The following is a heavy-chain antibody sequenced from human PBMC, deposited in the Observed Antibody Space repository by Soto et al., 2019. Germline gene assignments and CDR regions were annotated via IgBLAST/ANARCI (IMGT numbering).Heavy chain of an antibody. CDR3: ARGAISSSGYYYYYGMDV. Sequence: TGGSLRLSCAASGFTFSSYGMHWVRQATGKGLEWVSAIGTAGDTYYPGSVKGRSTISRENAKNSLYLQMNSLRAGDTAVYYCARGAISSSGYYYYYGMDVWGQGTTVTVSS. CDR2: IGTAGDT. CDR1: GFTFSSYG. J-gene: IGHJ6*02. V-gene: IGHV3-13*01. D-gene: IGHD6-6*01.